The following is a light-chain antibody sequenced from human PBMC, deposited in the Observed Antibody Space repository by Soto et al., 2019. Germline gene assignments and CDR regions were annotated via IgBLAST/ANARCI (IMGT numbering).Light chain of an antibody. Sequence: IEVTQSPSSLAASLGDRVTITCRASQTIGTYVNWYRQKSGAAPELLIYDASTLQSGVPSRFSGSGSGTDFTLTISSLQPEDFATYYCQQANSFPLTFGGGTKVDIK. J-gene: IGKJ4*01. V-gene: IGKV1-39*01. CDR2: DAS. CDR1: QTIGTY. CDR3: QQANSFPLT.